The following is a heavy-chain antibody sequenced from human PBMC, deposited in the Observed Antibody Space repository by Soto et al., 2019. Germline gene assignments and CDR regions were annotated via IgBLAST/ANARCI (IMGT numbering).Heavy chain of an antibody. D-gene: IGHD3-22*01. V-gene: IGHV4-34*01. CDR3: SRPANAHSASSGYHHDAFDS. CDR1: GGSFSDYY. CDR2: INYNGGA. Sequence: SETLSLTCAVYGGSFSDYYWSWIRLIPGKGLEWIGEINYNGGANYNPSLKSRVTMSVDTSKNQFTVKMRFVTAADTVLYYFSRPANAHSASSGYHHDAFDSWGQGRKVT. J-gene: IGHJ3*02.